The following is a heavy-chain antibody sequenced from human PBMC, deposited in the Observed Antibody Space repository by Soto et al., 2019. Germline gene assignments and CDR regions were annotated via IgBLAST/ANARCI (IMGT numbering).Heavy chain of an antibody. Sequence: SETLSLTCAVYGGSFSGYYWSWIRQPPGKGLEWIGEINHSESTNYNPSLKSRVTISVDTSKNQFSLKLSSVTAADTAVYYCARGGYGLRFLERRMDVWGQGTTVTVSS. CDR2: INHSEST. V-gene: IGHV4-34*01. D-gene: IGHD3-3*01. CDR1: GGSFSGYY. J-gene: IGHJ6*02. CDR3: ARGGYGLRFLERRMDV.